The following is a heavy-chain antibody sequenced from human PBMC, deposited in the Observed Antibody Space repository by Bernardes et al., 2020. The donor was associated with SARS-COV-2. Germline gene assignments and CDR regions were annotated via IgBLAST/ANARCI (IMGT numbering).Heavy chain of an antibody. CDR3: ARDLWQQLVHLPAYYYYGMDV. J-gene: IGHJ6*02. CDR2: ISSSGSTI. V-gene: IGHV3-48*03. Sequence: GGSLRLSCAASGFTFSSYEMNWVRQAPGKGLEWVSYISSSGSTIYYADSVKGRFTISRDNAKNSLYLQMNSLRAEDTAVYYCARDLWQQLVHLPAYYYYGMDVWGQGTTVTVSS. D-gene: IGHD6-13*01. CDR1: GFTFSSYE.